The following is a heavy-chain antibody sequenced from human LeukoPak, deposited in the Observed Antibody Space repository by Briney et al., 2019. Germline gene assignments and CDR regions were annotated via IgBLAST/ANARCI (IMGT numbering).Heavy chain of an antibody. J-gene: IGHJ4*02. D-gene: IGHD1-26*01. CDR3: ARLAGAAHIGSSRDY. CDR1: GYRFTSYW. CDR2: IDPSDSYT. Sequence: GESLKISCKASGYRFTSYWISWVRQMPGKGLEWMGRIDPSDSYTNYSPSFQGHVTISADKSISTAYLQWSSLKASDTAMYYCARLAGAAHIGSSRDYWGQGTLVTVSS. V-gene: IGHV5-10-1*01.